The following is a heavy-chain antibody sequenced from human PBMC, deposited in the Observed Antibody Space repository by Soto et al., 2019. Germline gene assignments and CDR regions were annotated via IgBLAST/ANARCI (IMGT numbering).Heavy chain of an antibody. CDR3: ARGYGMITFGGVIVIPQFDY. CDR1: GFTVSANY. V-gene: IGHV3-66*01. J-gene: IGHJ4*02. Sequence: PGGSLRLSCAASGFTVSANYMSWVRQAPGKGLDWVSVIYSGGGTYYADSVKGRFTISRDNSKNTLYLQMNSLRAEDTAVYYCARGYGMITFGGVIVIPQFDYWGQGT. CDR2: IYSGGGT. D-gene: IGHD3-16*02.